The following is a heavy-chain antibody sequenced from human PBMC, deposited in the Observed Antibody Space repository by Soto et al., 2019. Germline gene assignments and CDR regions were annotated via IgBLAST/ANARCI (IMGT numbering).Heavy chain of an antibody. CDR3: GSVQN. CDR1: GGSFSGQA. J-gene: IGHJ4*02. Sequence: ASVKVFCKASGGSFSGQAVSWVRQAPGQGLEWMGGIIPIFRTTNYARKFQGRLTINADESTSKAPMELTSLTSEATAIYYCGSVQNWGQGTLVTVSS. CDR2: IIPIFRTT. V-gene: IGHV1-69*13.